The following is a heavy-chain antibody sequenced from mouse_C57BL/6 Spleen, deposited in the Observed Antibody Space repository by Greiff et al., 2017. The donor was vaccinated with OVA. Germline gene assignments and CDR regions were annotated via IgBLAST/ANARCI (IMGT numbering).Heavy chain of an antibody. V-gene: IGHV1-26*01. CDR3: ARGNWDVRGYYFDY. Sequence: VQLQQSGPELVKPGASVKISCKASGYTFTDYYMNWVKQSHGKSLEWIGDINPNNGGTSYNQKFKGKATLTVDKSSSTAYMELRSLTSEDSAVYYCARGNWDVRGYYFDYWGQGTTLTVSS. J-gene: IGHJ2*01. CDR2: INPNNGGT. CDR1: GYTFTDYY. D-gene: IGHD4-1*01.